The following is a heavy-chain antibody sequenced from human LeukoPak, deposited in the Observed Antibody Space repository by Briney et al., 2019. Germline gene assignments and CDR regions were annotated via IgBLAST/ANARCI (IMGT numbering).Heavy chain of an antibody. Sequence: SETLSLTCTVSGGSISSYYWSWIRQPAGKGLEWIGRIYTSGSINYNPSLKSRVTISVDTSKNQFSLRLSSVTAADTAVYYCARDTWFGAGRTFDYWGQGTLVTVSS. J-gene: IGHJ4*02. V-gene: IGHV4-4*07. CDR2: IYTSGSI. CDR3: ARDTWFGAGRTFDY. CDR1: GGSISSYY. D-gene: IGHD3-10*01.